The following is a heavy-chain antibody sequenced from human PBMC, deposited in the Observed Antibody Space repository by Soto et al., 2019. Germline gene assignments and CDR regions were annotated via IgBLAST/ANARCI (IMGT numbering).Heavy chain of an antibody. Sequence: EVQLLESGGGLVQPGGSLRLSCAASGFTFSTSAMTWVRQAPGKGLEWVSTTGLNGRTTYYADSVKGRFTVSRDNSKNTLDLQMSSLRAEDTAVYYCATVHGTSRSFDSWGQGNLVTVSS. CDR3: ATVHGTSRSFDS. CDR1: GFTFSTSA. CDR2: TGLNGRTT. J-gene: IGHJ4*02. V-gene: IGHV3-23*01.